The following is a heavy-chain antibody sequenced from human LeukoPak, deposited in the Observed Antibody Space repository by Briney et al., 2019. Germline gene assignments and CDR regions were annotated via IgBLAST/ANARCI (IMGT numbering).Heavy chain of an antibody. Sequence: SETLSLTCAVSGGSISSGGYSWSWIRQPPGKGLEWIGYVYQSGSTYYNSSLKSRVTISVDRSKNQFSLNLNSVTAADTAVYYCARYVGKGTQSYYFDYWGQGTLVTVSS. V-gene: IGHV4-30-2*01. CDR1: GGSISSGGYS. J-gene: IGHJ4*02. CDR3: ARYVGKGTQSYYFDY. CDR2: VYQSGST. D-gene: IGHD3-10*02.